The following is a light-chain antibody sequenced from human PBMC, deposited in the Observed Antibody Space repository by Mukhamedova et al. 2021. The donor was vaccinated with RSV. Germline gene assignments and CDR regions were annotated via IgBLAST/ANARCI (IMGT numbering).Light chain of an antibody. Sequence: GKAPKLVIYDVNKRPSGVPDRFSGSKSGNTASLTISGLQADDETDYYCASYAGSYSRLVFGGGTKLTVL. V-gene: IGLV2-11*01. CDR3: ASYAGSYSRLV. J-gene: IGLJ2*01. CDR2: DVN.